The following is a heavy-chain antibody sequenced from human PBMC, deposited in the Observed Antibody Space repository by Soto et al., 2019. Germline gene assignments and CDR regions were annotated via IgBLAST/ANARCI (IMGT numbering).Heavy chain of an antibody. Sequence: QVQLQESGPGLVKPSETLSLTCTVSGGSISRYYWSWIRQPPGKRLEWIGYIYYSGSTNYNPSLKSRVTISVDTSKNQFSLKLSSVTAADTAVYYCARHCSGGSCYSDAFDIWGQGTMVTVSS. CDR3: ARHCSGGSCYSDAFDI. D-gene: IGHD2-15*01. J-gene: IGHJ3*02. CDR1: GGSISRYY. V-gene: IGHV4-59*08. CDR2: IYYSGST.